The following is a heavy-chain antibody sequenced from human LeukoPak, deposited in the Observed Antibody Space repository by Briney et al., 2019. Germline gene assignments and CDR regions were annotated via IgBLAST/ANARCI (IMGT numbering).Heavy chain of an antibody. Sequence: PGGSLRLSCAASGFTFSNYNMNWVRQAPGKGLEGVSSISSSSGSIYYADSVKGRFTVSRDNAKNSLYLQINNLRDDDTAVYYCVRDSLLWFGEIDYWGQGTLVSVSS. CDR2: ISSSSGSI. D-gene: IGHD3-10*01. J-gene: IGHJ4*02. V-gene: IGHV3-21*01. CDR1: GFTFSNYN. CDR3: VRDSLLWFGEIDY.